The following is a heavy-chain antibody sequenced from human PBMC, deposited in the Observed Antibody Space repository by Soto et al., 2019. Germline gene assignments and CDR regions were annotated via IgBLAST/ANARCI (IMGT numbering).Heavy chain of an antibody. D-gene: IGHD2-15*01. J-gene: IGHJ4*02. CDR3: ARDQTRGYCSGGSCYSGDYFDY. CDR1: GGSISSYY. V-gene: IGHV4-4*07. CDR2: IYTSGST. Sequence: QVQLQESGPGLVKPSETLSLTCTVSGGSISSYYWSWIRQPAGKGLEWIGRIYTSGSTNYNPSLKSRVTMSVDTSKNQFSLKLSSVTAADTAVYYCARDQTRGYCSGGSCYSGDYFDYWGQGTLVTVSS.